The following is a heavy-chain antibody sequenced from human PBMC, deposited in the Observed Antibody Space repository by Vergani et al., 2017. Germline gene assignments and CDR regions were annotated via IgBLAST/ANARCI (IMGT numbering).Heavy chain of an antibody. CDR3: ARAGTVTTRYNWFDP. Sequence: EVQLVQSGAEVKKPGESLRISCKGSGYSFTSYWISWVRQMPGKGLEWMGRIDPSDSYTNYSPSFQGHVTISADKSIRTAYLQWSSRKASDTAMYYCARAGTVTTRYNWFDPWGQGTLVTVSS. CDR2: IDPSDSYT. CDR1: GYSFTSYW. V-gene: IGHV5-10-1*03. D-gene: IGHD4-17*01. J-gene: IGHJ5*02.